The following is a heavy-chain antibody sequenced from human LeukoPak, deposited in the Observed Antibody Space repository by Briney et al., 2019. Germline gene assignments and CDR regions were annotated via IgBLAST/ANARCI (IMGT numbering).Heavy chain of an antibody. CDR3: AGEFGGYPAPRSFDY. CDR1: GFTVSSNY. D-gene: IGHD3-22*01. V-gene: IGHV3-66*01. CDR2: IYSDNRA. J-gene: IGHJ4*02. Sequence: GGSLRPSCAASGFTVSSNYMNWVRQAPGKGLEWVSIIYSDNRAYYADSVKGRFTISRDNSKNTLYLQMNSLRAEDTGVYYCAGEFGGYPAPRSFDYWGQGTLVTVSS.